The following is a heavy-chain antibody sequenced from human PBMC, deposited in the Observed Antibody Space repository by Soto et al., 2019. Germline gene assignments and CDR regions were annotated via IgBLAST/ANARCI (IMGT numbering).Heavy chain of an antibody. V-gene: IGHV3-30*18. D-gene: IGHD6-13*01. J-gene: IGHJ6*02. CDR3: AKDSYSSSWYLYRHYYYGMDV. CDR1: GFTFSSYG. CDR2: ISYDGSNK. Sequence: QVQLVESGGGVVQPGRSLRLSCAASGFTFSSYGMHWVRQAPGKGLEWVAVISYDGSNKYYADSVKGRFTISRDNSKNTRYLQMNSLRAEDTAVYYCAKDSYSSSWYLYRHYYYGMDVWGQGTTVTVSS.